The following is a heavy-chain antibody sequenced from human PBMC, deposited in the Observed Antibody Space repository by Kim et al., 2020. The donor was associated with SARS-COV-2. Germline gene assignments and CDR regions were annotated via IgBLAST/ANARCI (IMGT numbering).Heavy chain of an antibody. V-gene: IGHV3-30*04. CDR1: GFTFSSYA. CDR3: ARDRSEMATMDY. D-gene: IGHD5-12*01. Sequence: GGSLRLSCAASGFTFSSYAMHWVRQAPGKGLEWVAVISYDGSNKYYADSVKGRFTISRDNSKNTLYLQMNSLRAEDTAVYYCARDRSEMATMDYWGQGTL. CDR2: ISYDGSNK. J-gene: IGHJ4*02.